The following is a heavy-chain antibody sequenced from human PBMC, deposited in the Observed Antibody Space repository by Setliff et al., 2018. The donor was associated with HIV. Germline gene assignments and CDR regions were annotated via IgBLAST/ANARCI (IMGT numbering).Heavy chain of an antibody. D-gene: IGHD4-17*01. CDR1: GYFISSGYY. Sequence: PSETLSLTCAVSGYFISSGYYWGWIRQHPGKGLEWIGSLSHVGGTYYNQSLRSRVTISIDTSMNQFSLRLTSVTAADTAVYYCTSQLTTLDYFDYWGQGTLVTVSS. CDR2: LSHVGGT. V-gene: IGHV4-38-2*01. CDR3: TSQLTTLDYFDY. J-gene: IGHJ4*02.